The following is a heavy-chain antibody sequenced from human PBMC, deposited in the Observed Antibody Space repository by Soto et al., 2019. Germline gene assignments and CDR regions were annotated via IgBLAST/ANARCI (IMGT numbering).Heavy chain of an antibody. Sequence: GGSLRLSCAASGFTFSSYAMSWVRQAPGKGLEWVSAISGSGGSTYYADSVKGRFNISRDNSKNTLYLQMNSLRAEDTAVYYCAKGLYNYDILTGYSSFDYWGQGTLVTVSS. J-gene: IGHJ4*02. CDR1: GFTFSSYA. CDR2: ISGSGGST. CDR3: AKGLYNYDILTGYSSFDY. D-gene: IGHD3-9*01. V-gene: IGHV3-23*01.